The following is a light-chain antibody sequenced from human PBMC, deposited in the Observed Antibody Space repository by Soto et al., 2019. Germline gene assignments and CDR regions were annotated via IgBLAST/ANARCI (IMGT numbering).Light chain of an antibody. CDR2: DVS. V-gene: IGLV2-14*01. J-gene: IGLJ2*01. Sequence: QSALTQPASVSGSPGQSITISCTGTSSDVGGYNYVSWYQQHPGKAPKLMIYDVSTRPSGVSNRFSCSKSGNTASLTISGLHAEDEADYYCNSYTSSSTLVFGGGNKLTVL. CDR1: SSDVGGYNY. CDR3: NSYTSSSTLV.